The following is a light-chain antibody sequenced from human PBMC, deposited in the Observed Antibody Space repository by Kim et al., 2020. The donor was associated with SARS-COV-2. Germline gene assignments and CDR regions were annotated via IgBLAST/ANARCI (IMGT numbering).Light chain of an antibody. Sequence: QAGLTQPPSVSKALRQTATLTCTGNSNNVGNEGAAWLQQHQGHPPKLLSYRNNNRPSGISDRFSASRSGNTASLTITGLQPEDEADYYCSTWDNRLSAWVFGGGTQLTVL. V-gene: IGLV10-54*04. CDR3: STWDNRLSAWV. CDR1: SNNVGNEG. CDR2: RNN. J-gene: IGLJ3*02.